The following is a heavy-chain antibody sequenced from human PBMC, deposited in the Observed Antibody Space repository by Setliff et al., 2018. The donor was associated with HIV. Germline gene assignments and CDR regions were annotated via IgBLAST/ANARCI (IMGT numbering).Heavy chain of an antibody. CDR3: ARSRTSSGYYGVTGYGMDV. CDR2: IYYSGST. Sequence: SETLSLTCGVSGYSMSSGYYWGWIRQPPGKGLEWIGYIYYSGSTNYNPSLKSRVTISVATSKNQFSLKLNSVTTADTAVYYCARSRTSSGYYGVTGYGMDVWGQGTTVTVSS. CDR1: GYSMSSGYY. D-gene: IGHD3-22*01. J-gene: IGHJ6*02. V-gene: IGHV4-38-2*01.